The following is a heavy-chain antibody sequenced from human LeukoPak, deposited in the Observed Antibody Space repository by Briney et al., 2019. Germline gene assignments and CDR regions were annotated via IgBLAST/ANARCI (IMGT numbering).Heavy chain of an antibody. V-gene: IGHV3-23*01. CDR2: ISGSGGST. J-gene: IGHJ4*02. Sequence: GGSLRLSCAVSGITLSNYGMSWVRQAPGKGLEWVAGISGSGGSTKYAASVKGRFTISRDNPKNTLYLQMNSLRAEDTAVYFCAKRGVVIRVILVGFHKEAYYFESWGQGALVTVSS. CDR1: GITLSNYG. D-gene: IGHD3/OR15-3a*01. CDR3: AKRGVVIRVILVGFHKEAYYFES.